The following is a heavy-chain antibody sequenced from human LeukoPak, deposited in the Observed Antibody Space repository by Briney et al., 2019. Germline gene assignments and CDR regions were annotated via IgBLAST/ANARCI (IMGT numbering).Heavy chain of an antibody. J-gene: IGHJ3*02. Sequence: PGESLKISCKGSGYSFTSYWIGWVRQMPGKGLEWMGIIYPGDSDTRYSPSFQGQVTISADKSISTAYLQWSSLKASDTAMYYCARHRIAVAAMTAFDIWGQGTMVTVSS. D-gene: IGHD6-19*01. CDR2: IYPGDSDT. CDR3: ARHRIAVAAMTAFDI. V-gene: IGHV5-51*01. CDR1: GYSFTSYW.